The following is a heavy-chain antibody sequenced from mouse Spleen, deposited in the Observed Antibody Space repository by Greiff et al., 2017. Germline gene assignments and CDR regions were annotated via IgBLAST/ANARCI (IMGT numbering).Heavy chain of an antibody. D-gene: IGHD2-3*01. Sequence: QVQLQQPGAELVKPGASVKLSCKASGYTFTSYWMQWVKQRPGQGLEWIGEIDPSDSYTNYNQKFKGKATLTVDTSSSTAYMQLSSLTSEDSAVYYCANGYYYFDYWGQGTTLTVSS. CDR1: GYTFTSYW. J-gene: IGHJ2*01. CDR2: IDPSDSYT. CDR3: ANGYYYFDY. V-gene: IGHV1-50*01.